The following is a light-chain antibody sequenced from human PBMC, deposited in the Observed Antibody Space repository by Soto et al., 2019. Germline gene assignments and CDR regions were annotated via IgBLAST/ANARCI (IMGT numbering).Light chain of an antibody. J-gene: IGKJ1*01. CDR1: QSVSSY. CDR3: QQSYSTPRT. CDR2: GAS. Sequence: EIVLTQSPATLSLSPGERATLSCRASQSVSSYLAWYQQKPGQAPRLLIYGASTRATGIPARFSGSGSGTEFTLTISSLQPEDFATYYCQQSYSTPRTFGQGTKVDI. V-gene: IGKV3-11*01.